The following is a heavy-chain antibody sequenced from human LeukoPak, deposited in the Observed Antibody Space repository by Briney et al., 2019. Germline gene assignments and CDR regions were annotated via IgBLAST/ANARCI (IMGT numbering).Heavy chain of an antibody. D-gene: IGHD3-10*01. CDR2: IYTSGST. Sequence: SETLSLTCTVSGGSISSYYWSWIRRPPGKGLEWIGYIYTSGSTNYNPSLKSRVTISVDTSKNQFSLKLSSVTAADTAVYYCARAPPVYYYGSGSYYTNPYYYYMDVWGKGTTVTVSS. CDR3: ARAPPVYYYGSGSYYTNPYYYYMDV. J-gene: IGHJ6*03. CDR1: GGSISSYY. V-gene: IGHV4-4*09.